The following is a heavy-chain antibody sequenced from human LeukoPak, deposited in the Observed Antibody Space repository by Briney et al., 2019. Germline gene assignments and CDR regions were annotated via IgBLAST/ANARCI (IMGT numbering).Heavy chain of an antibody. J-gene: IGHJ4*02. Sequence: PGGSLRLSCAASGYIFSDHWMSWVRQTPGKGLEWVANIEEDGSESYYVDSVKGRFTISRDNAKKSLYLQMDSLRAEDTAVYHCVFGGWYFSYWGQGTLVTVSS. D-gene: IGHD6-19*01. CDR3: VFGGWYFSY. CDR1: GYIFSDHW. CDR2: IEEDGSES. V-gene: IGHV3-7*01.